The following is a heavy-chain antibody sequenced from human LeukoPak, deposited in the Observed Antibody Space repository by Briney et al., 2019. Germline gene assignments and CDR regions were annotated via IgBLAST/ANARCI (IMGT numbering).Heavy chain of an antibody. J-gene: IGHJ3*02. V-gene: IGHV4-59*01. Sequence: SETLSLTCTVSGGSISSYYWSWIRQPPGKGLEWIGYIYYSGSTNYNPSLKSRVTISVGTSKNQFSLKLSSVTAADTAVYYCARVGRVGATPGTILGAFDIWGQGTMVTVSS. CDR1: GGSISSYY. CDR3: ARVGRVGATPGTILGAFDI. CDR2: IYYSGST. D-gene: IGHD1-26*01.